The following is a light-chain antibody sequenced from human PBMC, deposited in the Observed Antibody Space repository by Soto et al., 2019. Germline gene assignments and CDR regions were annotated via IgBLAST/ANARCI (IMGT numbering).Light chain of an antibody. CDR2: STS. J-gene: IGKJ2*01. CDR1: QSLGGY. V-gene: IGKV1-39*01. CDR3: QQSHSTPYT. Sequence: DIQMHQSPSSLSVSIGVSATIACRASQSLGGYLNWYRQKPGKAPELLIYSTSILQSGVPSRFSGSGSETDFTLTIRSLQFEDLATYYCQQSHSTPYTFGQGTKLEIK.